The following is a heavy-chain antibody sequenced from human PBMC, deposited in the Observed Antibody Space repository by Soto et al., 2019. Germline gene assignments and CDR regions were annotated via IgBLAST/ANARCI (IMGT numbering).Heavy chain of an antibody. CDR2: MYHSGRT. J-gene: IGHJ5*02. CDR3: AVYYCAGNCCLDWFDP. V-gene: IGHV4-4*02. Sequence: QVQLQESGPGLLKPSGTLSLTCAVSGGSINSSNWWTWVRQPPGQGLERIWEMYHSGRTNYNPSLKSRLTIAIVTSTTQSSLKLASVTAADTDVYYCAVYYCAGNCCLDWFDPWGQGTLVTVSS. D-gene: IGHD3-10*01. CDR1: GGSINSSNW.